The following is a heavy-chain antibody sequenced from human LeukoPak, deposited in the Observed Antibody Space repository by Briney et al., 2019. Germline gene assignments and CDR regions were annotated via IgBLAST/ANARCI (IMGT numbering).Heavy chain of an antibody. J-gene: IGHJ4*02. CDR1: GDSISSGGYS. D-gene: IGHD6-13*01. CDR3: ARLPGYSISPIDY. V-gene: IGHV4-30-2*03. Sequence: SETLSLTCAVSGDSISSGGYSWSWIRQPPGKRLEWIGYIYYSGSTYYSPSLKSRVTISVDTSKNQFSLKLSSVTAADTAVYYCARLPGYSISPIDYWGQGTLVTVSS. CDR2: IYYSGST.